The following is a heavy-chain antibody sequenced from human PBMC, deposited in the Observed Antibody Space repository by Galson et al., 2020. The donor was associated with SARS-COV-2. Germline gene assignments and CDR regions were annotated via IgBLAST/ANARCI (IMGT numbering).Heavy chain of an antibody. CDR1: GGSVSSATDY. D-gene: IGHD7-27*01. CDR2: MHSSGAP. CDR3: VRDRWEMRGRNWGAYGMDV. Sequence: SETLSLTCTVSGGSVSSATDYWTWIRQTPGKGLEWIGYMHSSGAPKYNPSLKTRVSISLDTSNEQFSLRLNLVTAADSAGYYCVRDRWEMRGRNWGAYGMDVWGHGTTVTVSS. V-gene: IGHV4-61*01. J-gene: IGHJ6*02.